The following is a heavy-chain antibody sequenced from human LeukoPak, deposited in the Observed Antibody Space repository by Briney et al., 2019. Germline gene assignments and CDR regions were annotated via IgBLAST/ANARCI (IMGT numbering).Heavy chain of an antibody. CDR2: INHSGST. D-gene: IGHD5-18*01. V-gene: IGHV4-34*01. CDR1: GGSFSGYY. J-gene: IGHJ4*02. CDR3: ARVDTAMATAFDY. Sequence: SETLSLTCAVYGGSFSGYYWSWIRQPPGKGLEWIGEINHSGSTNYNPSLKSRVTISVDTSKNQFSLKLSSVTAADTAVYYCARVDTAMATAFDYWGQGTLVTVSS.